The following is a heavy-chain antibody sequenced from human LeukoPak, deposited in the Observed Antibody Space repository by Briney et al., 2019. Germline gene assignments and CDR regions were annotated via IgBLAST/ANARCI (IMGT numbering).Heavy chain of an antibody. CDR2: ISSSSSYI. CDR3: ARDPSWKLARGNYFDY. V-gene: IGHV3-21*01. J-gene: IGHJ4*02. D-gene: IGHD2-15*01. CDR1: GFTFSSYS. Sequence: GGSLRLSCAASGFTFSSYSMNWVRQAPGKGLEWVSSISSSSSYIYYADSVKGRFTISRDNAKNSLYLQMNSLRAEDTAVYYCARDPSWKLARGNYFDYWGQGTLVTVSS.